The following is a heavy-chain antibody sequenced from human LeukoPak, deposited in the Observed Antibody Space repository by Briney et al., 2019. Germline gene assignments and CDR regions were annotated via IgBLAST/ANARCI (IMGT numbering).Heavy chain of an antibody. Sequence: PVKVSCKASGGTFSSYAISWVRQAPGQGLEWMGGIIPIFGTANYAQKFQGRVTITADESTSTAYMELSSLRSEDTAVYYCARSGNSGSYSDYWGQGTLVTVSS. CDR3: ARSGNSGSYSDY. J-gene: IGHJ4*02. CDR1: GGTFSSYA. CDR2: IIPIFGTA. D-gene: IGHD1-26*01. V-gene: IGHV1-69*13.